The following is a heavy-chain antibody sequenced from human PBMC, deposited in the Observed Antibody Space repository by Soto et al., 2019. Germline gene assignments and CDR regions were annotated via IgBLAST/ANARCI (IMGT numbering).Heavy chain of an antibody. D-gene: IGHD3-16*01. CDR1: GGSISNYY. CDR3: ASGGNWFDP. Sequence: WETLSLTCNVSGGSISNYYWTWVRQSPEKGLEWIGYMYYNGNINYNPSLKSRVTISIDTSKNQFSLTLKSVTAAGTAVYYCASGGNWFDPWGQGVLVTVSS. V-gene: IGHV4-59*01. CDR2: MYYNGNI. J-gene: IGHJ5*02.